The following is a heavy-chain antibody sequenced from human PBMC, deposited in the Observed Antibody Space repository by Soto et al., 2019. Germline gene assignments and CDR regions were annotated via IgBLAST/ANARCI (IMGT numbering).Heavy chain of an antibody. CDR1: GFTVSTNY. Sequence: EVQLVESGGGLIQPGGSLRLSCAASGFTVSTNYMTWVRQAPGKGLEWVSVIYSGGGTYYADSVKGRFTISRDNSKNTLYLQMNSLRAEDTAVYYFARDEAVTASRVYYYGMDVWGQGTTVTVSS. CDR2: IYSGGGT. V-gene: IGHV3-53*01. CDR3: ARDEAVTASRVYYYGMDV. D-gene: IGHD2-21*02. J-gene: IGHJ6*02.